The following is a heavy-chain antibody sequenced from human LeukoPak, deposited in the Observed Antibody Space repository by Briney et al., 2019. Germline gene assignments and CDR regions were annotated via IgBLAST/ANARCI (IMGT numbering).Heavy chain of an antibody. CDR3: AELGITMIGGV. D-gene: IGHD3-10*02. J-gene: IGHJ6*04. V-gene: IGHV3-48*03. CDR1: GFTFTSYE. CDR2: ISSSGSTI. Sequence: GGSLRLSCAASGFTFTSYELHWVRQAPGKGLEWVSYISSSGSTIYYADSVKGRFTISRGNARNSVYLQMNSLRAEDTAVYYCAELGITMIGGVWGKGTTVTISS.